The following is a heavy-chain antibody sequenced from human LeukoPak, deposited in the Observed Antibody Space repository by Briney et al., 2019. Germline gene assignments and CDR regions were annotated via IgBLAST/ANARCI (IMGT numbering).Heavy chain of an antibody. Sequence: PGGSLRLSCAASGFTFSRQSISWVRQAPGKGLKWVSYISSSGSTTHYADSVKGRFTISRDNAKNSMYLQMNSLRDEDTAVYYCALGSPHTPIDYWGRGTLVTVSS. CDR3: ALGSPHTPIDY. CDR2: ISSSGSTT. D-gene: IGHD2-15*01. J-gene: IGHJ4*02. CDR1: GFTFSRQS. V-gene: IGHV3-48*02.